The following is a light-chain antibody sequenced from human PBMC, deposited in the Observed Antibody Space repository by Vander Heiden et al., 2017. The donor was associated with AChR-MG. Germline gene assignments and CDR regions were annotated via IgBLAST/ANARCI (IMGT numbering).Light chain of an antibody. J-gene: IGKJ4*01. CDR3: QQYNNWPLT. V-gene: IGKV3-15*01. CDR2: AAS. Sequence: EIVMTQSPATLSVSPGERATLSCRASQSIGSYLAWYQRKPGQAPRLLIYAASTRATGIPAKFSGSGSGTEFTLTISSLQSEDFVVYYCQQYNNWPLTFGGRTKVDIK. CDR1: QSIGSY.